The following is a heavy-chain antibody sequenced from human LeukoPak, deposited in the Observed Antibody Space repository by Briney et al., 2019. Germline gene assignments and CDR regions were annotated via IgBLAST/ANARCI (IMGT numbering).Heavy chain of an antibody. CDR2: ISAYNGNT. Sequence: ASVMVSCKASGYTFSIYGFSWVRQAPGQGLEWMGWISAYNGNTNYAQKFQGRVTMTTDTSTSTAYMELSRLRSDDTAVYYCARTSVVSGYGSGSYGSPSCYYYGAADFWGKGTLVTISS. V-gene: IGHV1-18*01. D-gene: IGHD3-10*01. CDR3: ARTSVVSGYGSGSYGSPSCYYYGAADF. CDR1: GYTFSIYG. J-gene: IGHJ4*01.